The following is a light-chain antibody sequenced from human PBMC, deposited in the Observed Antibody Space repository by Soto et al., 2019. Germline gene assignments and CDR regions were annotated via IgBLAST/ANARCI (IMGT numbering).Light chain of an antibody. CDR1: ESVDIN. CDR3: QQYKNWPRT. V-gene: IGKV3-15*01. CDR2: GAS. J-gene: IGKJ1*01. Sequence: EIVMTQSPATLSLSPGERATLSFRASESVDINLAWYQQKPGQAPRLLIYGASTRATDMPGTFSGRGSGTEFTLTISSLQSEDFAVYYCQQYKNWPRTFGPGTKVDIK.